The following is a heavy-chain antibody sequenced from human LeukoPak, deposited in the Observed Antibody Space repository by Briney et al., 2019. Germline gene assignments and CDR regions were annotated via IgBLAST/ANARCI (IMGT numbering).Heavy chain of an antibody. CDR1: GFTFSSYW. CDR3: ARDRVTMVRGVNYYFDY. J-gene: IGHJ4*02. Sequence: GGSLRLSCAASGFTFSSYWMSWARQAPGKGLEWVANIKQDGSEKYYVDSVKGRFTISRDNAKNSLYLQMNSLRAEDTAVYYCARDRVTMVRGVNYYFDYWGQGTLVTVSS. CDR2: IKQDGSEK. V-gene: IGHV3-7*05. D-gene: IGHD3-10*01.